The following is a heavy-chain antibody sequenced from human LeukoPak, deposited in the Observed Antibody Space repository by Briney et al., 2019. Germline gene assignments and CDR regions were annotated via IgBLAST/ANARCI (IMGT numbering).Heavy chain of an antibody. CDR1: GGSFNRYA. V-gene: IGHV1-69*06. CDR3: ARSQPLAYFDL. J-gene: IGHJ2*01. CDR2: IIPIFGTA. Sequence: PVASVKVSCKASGGSFNRYAISWVRQAPGQGLEWMGGIIPIFGTANYAQKFQGRVTITADKSTNTAYMELSSLRSEDTAVYYCARSQPLAYFDLWGRGTLVTVSS.